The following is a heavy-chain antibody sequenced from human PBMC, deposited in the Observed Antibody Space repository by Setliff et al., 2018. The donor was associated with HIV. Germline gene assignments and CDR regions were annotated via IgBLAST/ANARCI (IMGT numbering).Heavy chain of an antibody. Sequence: ASVKVSCKASGYTFASYGITWVRQAPGQGLEWMGWISAYDGNTNYAQKVRERVTLTTDTATNTAFMELKNLTSADTAVYFCARSDWELVLPSFDYWGQGTQVTVSS. V-gene: IGHV1-18*01. CDR2: ISAYDGNT. CDR3: ARSDWELVLPSFDY. J-gene: IGHJ4*02. CDR1: GYTFASYG. D-gene: IGHD1-26*01.